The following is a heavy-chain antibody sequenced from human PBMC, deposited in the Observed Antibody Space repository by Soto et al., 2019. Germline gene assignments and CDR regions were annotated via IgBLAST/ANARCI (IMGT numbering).Heavy chain of an antibody. CDR1: GFTFSSYG. Sequence: QVQLVESGGGVVQPGRSLRLSCAASGFTFSSYGMHWVRQAPGKGLEWVAVISNDGSNKYYADSVKGRFTISRDNSKNTLYLQMNSLRAEDTAVYYCAKNLVNYNWFDPWGQGTLVTVSS. J-gene: IGHJ5*02. V-gene: IGHV3-30*18. CDR2: ISNDGSNK. CDR3: AKNLVNYNWFDP. D-gene: IGHD1-26*01.